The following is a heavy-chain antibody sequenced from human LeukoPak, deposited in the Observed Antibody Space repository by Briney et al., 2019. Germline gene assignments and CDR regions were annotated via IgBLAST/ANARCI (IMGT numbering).Heavy chain of an antibody. CDR1: GGSFSGYY. Sequence: SETLSLTCAVYGGSFSGYYWSWIRQPPGKGLEWIGEINHSGSTNYNPSLKSRVTISVDTSKNQFSLKLSSVTAADTAVYYCVRAPSIALRNWFDPWGQGTLVTVSS. V-gene: IGHV4-34*01. J-gene: IGHJ5*02. D-gene: IGHD6-6*01. CDR3: VRAPSIALRNWFDP. CDR2: INHSGST.